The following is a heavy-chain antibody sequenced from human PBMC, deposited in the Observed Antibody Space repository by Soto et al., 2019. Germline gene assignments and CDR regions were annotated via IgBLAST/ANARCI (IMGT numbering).Heavy chain of an antibody. D-gene: IGHD1-1*01. Sequence: PGGSLRLSCAASGFTFRDYYMSWIRQAPGKGLVWVSYIHSSASTKYYTDSVKGRFTISRDNAKNSLYLQMNSLRAEDTAVYYGARAVNWNEFDPWGQGTLVTVSS. J-gene: IGHJ5*02. CDR2: IHSSASTK. CDR3: ARAVNWNEFDP. V-gene: IGHV3-11*01. CDR1: GFTFRDYY.